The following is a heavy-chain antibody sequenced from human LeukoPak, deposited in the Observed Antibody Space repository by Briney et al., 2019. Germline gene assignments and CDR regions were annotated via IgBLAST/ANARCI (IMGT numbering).Heavy chain of an antibody. CDR1: GFTFSSYA. V-gene: IGHV3-30-3*01. J-gene: IGHJ4*02. Sequence: GGSLRLSCAASGFTFSSYAMRWVRQAPGKGLEWVAVISYDGSNKYYADSVKGRFTISRDNSKNTLYLQMNSLRAEDTAVYYCARGSRVAAAGNDFDHWGQGTLVTVSS. CDR3: ARGSRVAAAGNDFDH. D-gene: IGHD6-13*01. CDR2: ISYDGSNK.